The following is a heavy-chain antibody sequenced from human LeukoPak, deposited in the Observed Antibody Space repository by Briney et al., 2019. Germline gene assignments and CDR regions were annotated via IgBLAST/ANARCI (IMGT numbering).Heavy chain of an antibody. V-gene: IGHV3-66*01. CDR2: IYSGGST. Sequence: GGSLRLSCAASGFTVSSNYMSWVRQAPGKGLEWVSVIYSGGSTYYADSVKGRFTISRDNSKNTLYLQMNSLRAEDTAVYYCARDRPTTRGWNLWFDPWGQGTLVTVSS. CDR1: GFTVSSNY. CDR3: ARDRPTTRGWNLWFDP. D-gene: IGHD1-7*01. J-gene: IGHJ5*02.